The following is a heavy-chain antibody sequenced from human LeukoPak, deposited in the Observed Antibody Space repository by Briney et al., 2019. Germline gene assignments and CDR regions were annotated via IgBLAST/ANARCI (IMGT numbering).Heavy chain of an antibody. CDR1: GGSFSGYY. J-gene: IGHJ3*02. CDR3: ARRYWTGYYDLRGAFDI. D-gene: IGHD3/OR15-3a*01. Sequence: KASETLSLTCAVYGGSFSGYYWSWIRQPPGKGLEWIGEINHSGSTNYNPSLKSRVTISVDKSKNQFSLKLSSVTAADTAVYYCARRYWTGYYDLRGAFDIWGQGTMVTVSS. CDR2: INHSGST. V-gene: IGHV4-34*01.